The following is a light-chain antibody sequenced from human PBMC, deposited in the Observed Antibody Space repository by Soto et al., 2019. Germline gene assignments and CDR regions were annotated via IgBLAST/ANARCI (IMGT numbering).Light chain of an antibody. CDR1: QGISNY. CDR2: AAS. J-gene: IGKJ1*01. CDR3: QKYNSAPQT. Sequence: DIQMTQSPSSLSASVGDRVTITCRASQGISNYLAWYQQKPGKVPKLLIYAASTLQSGVPSRFSASGSRTEFTLTISILQPEDVATYYCQKYNSAPQTFGQGTKVEIK. V-gene: IGKV1-27*01.